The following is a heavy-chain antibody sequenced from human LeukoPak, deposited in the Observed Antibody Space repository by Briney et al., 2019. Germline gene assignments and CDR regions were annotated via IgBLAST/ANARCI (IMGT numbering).Heavy chain of an antibody. J-gene: IGHJ4*02. D-gene: IGHD4-17*01. Sequence: GGSLSLSCAASGFTFSSYDMNWVRHATGQGLEWLSAIGTAGDTYYPGSVKGRFTISRENAKNSLYLQMNSLRAGDTAVYYCARGPRDGDYPFFDYWGQGTLVTVSS. CDR2: IGTAGDT. CDR3: ARGPRDGDYPFFDY. CDR1: GFTFSSYD. V-gene: IGHV3-13*01.